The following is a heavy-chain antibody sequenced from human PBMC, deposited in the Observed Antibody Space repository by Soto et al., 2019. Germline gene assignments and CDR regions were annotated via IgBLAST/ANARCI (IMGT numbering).Heavy chain of an antibody. V-gene: IGHV3-21*02. CDR1: GFTFSSYT. J-gene: IGHJ4*02. CDR2: ISSRSTNT. Sequence: EVQLVESGGGLVKPGGSLRLSCEDSGFTFSSYTMNWVRRAPGKGLEWVSSISSRSTNTHYADSVRGRFTISRDNAKRSLYLQMNSLRAEATAVYYCARGPLYYFEYWGQGTLVTVSS. CDR3: ARGPLYYFEY.